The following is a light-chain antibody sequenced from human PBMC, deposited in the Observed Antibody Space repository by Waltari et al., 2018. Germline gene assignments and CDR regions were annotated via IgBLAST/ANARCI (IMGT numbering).Light chain of an antibody. CDR2: EVS. CDR3: SSYTTSSAPGV. CDR1: DSDVCAYDF. J-gene: IGLJ1*01. V-gene: IGLV2-14*01. Sequence: QSALTQPASVSGSPGQSLTISCSVTDSDVCAYDFVPWYQQHPGKAPHLLIYEVSNRPSGISNRFSASKSGNTASLTISGLQAEDEADYYCSSYTTSSAPGVFGTGTRVTVL.